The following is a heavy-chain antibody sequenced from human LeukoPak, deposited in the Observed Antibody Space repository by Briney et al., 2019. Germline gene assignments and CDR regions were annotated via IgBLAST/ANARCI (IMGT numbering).Heavy chain of an antibody. CDR2: MNPNSGNT. V-gene: IGHV1-8*01. J-gene: IGHJ3*02. CDR3: AAWDYCSGGSWCDAFDI. D-gene: IGHD2-15*01. CDR1: GYTFTSYD. Sequence: ASVKVSCKASGYTFTSYDINRVRQATGQGLEWMGWMNPNSGNTGYAQKFQGRVTMTRNTSISTAYMELSSLRSEDTAVYYCAAWDYCSGGSWCDAFDIWGQGTTVTVSS.